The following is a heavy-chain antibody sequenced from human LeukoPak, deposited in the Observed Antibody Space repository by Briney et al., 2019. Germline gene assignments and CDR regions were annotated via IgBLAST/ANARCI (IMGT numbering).Heavy chain of an antibody. CDR1: GFSLSTRGVG. CDR3: AHRIKAVSGSSGWYYFDY. CDR2: IYWDDDK. D-gene: IGHD6-19*01. Sequence: SGPTLVNPTQTLTLTCTFSGFSLSTRGVGVGWIRQPPGKALEWLALIYWDDDKRYSPSLKSRLTITKDTSKNQVVLTMTNMDPVDTATYYCAHRIKAVSGSSGWYYFDYWGQGTLVTVSS. V-gene: IGHV2-5*02. J-gene: IGHJ4*02.